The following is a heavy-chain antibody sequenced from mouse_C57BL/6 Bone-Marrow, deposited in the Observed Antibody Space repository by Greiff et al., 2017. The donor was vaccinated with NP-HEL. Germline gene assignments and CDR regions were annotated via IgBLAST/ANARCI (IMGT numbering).Heavy chain of an antibody. V-gene: IGHV1-85*01. CDR1: GYTFTSYD. J-gene: IGHJ1*03. D-gene: IGHD1-1*01. CDR3: ARLRYNWYFDV. CDR2: IYPRDGST. Sequence: QVHVKQSGPELVKPGASVKLSCKASGYTFTSYDINWVKQRPGQGLEWIGWIYPRDGSTKYNEKFKGKATLTVDTSSSTAYMELHSLTSEDSAVYFCARLRYNWYFDVWGTGTTVTVSS.